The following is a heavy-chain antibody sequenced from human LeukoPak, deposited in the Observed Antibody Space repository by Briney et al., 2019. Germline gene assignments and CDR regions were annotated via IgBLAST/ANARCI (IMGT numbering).Heavy chain of an antibody. CDR3: AGIYGDYSDFDY. J-gene: IGHJ4*02. Sequence: PSETLSLTCAVYGGSFSDYFWSWIRQPPGKGLEWIGEFTRFGRINYNPSLKSRITISVDTSKNHFSLQLSSVTAADTAVYFCAGIYGDYSDFDYWGQGTLVTVSS. CDR1: GGSFSDYF. D-gene: IGHD4-17*01. V-gene: IGHV4-34*01. CDR2: FTRFGRI.